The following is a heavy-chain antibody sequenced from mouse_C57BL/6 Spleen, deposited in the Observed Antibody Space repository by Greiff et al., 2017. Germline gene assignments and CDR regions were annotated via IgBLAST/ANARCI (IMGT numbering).Heavy chain of an antibody. Sequence: EVQLQQSGAELVKPGASVKLSCTASGFNIKDYYMHWVKQRTEQGLEWIGRIDPEDGENKYAPKFQGKATITADTSSNTAYLQLSSLTSEDTAVYYCAYYGSSYDLDYWGQGTTLTVSS. CDR3: AYYGSSYDLDY. CDR2: IDPEDGEN. D-gene: IGHD1-1*01. CDR1: GFNIKDYY. J-gene: IGHJ2*01. V-gene: IGHV14-2*01.